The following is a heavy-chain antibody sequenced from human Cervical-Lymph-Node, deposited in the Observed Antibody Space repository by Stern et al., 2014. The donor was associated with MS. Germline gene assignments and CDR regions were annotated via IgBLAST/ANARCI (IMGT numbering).Heavy chain of an antibody. Sequence: VQLVESGAEVKKPGSSVKVSCKASGGTFNVFPINWLRQAPGQGLEWMGGIVPSIGTAKYAQKFQGWFTITAAGFTRTSSMKMTSLRYDDEAVYYCSEDGRRCDNFGLDVWGQGTTVTVSS. V-gene: IGHV1-69*01. CDR2: IVPSIGTA. CDR3: SEDGRRCDNFGLDV. J-gene: IGHJ6*02. CDR1: GGTFNVFP. D-gene: IGHD2-2*02.